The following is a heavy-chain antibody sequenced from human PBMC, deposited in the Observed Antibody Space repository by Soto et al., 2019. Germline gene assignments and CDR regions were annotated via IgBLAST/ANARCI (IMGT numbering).Heavy chain of an antibody. D-gene: IGHD5-12*01. CDR2: ISAGGGGS. J-gene: IGHJ4*02. CDR3: AKGSIEYSASVDN. CDR1: GFSFSSYA. Sequence: DVQLLESGGGLVQPGGSLRLSCAASGFSFSSYAMVWVRQAPGKGLEWVAVISAGGGGSYFADSVKGRFTLSRDNSKNVLSLEMNSLRAEDTAIYFCAKGSIEYSASVDNWGQGTLVVVSS. V-gene: IGHV3-23*01.